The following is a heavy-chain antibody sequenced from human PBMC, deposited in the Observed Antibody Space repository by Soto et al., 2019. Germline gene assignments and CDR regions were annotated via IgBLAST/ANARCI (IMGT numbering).Heavy chain of an antibody. CDR2: ISYDGSNK. Sequence: GGSLRLSCAASGFTFSSYAMHWVRQAPGKGLEWVAVISYDGSNKYYADSVKGRFTISRDNSKNTLYLQMNSLRAEDTAVYYCARGNDLGYCSSTSCYSALFDYWGQGTQVTVSS. V-gene: IGHV3-30-3*01. CDR1: GFTFSSYA. D-gene: IGHD2-2*01. CDR3: ARGNDLGYCSSTSCYSALFDY. J-gene: IGHJ4*02.